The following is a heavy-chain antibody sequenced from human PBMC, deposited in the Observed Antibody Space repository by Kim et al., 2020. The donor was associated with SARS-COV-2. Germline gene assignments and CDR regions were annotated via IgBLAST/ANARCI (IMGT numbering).Heavy chain of an antibody. J-gene: IGHJ4*01. Sequence: SETLSLTCTVSGGSIGNNYWSWIRQPPGKGLEWIGYIHNSGTTNDNPSLKSRATISADTSKKQFSLILTSVTAADRAVYYVARGVLARNLGVWYWG. CDR1: GGSIGNNY. D-gene: IGHD3-16*01. CDR3: ARGVLARNLGVWY. V-gene: IGHV4-59*13. CDR2: IHNSGTT.